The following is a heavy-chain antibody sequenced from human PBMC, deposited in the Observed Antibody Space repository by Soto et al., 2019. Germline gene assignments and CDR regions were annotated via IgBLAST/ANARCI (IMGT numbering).Heavy chain of an antibody. D-gene: IGHD3-9*01. J-gene: IGHJ6*03. V-gene: IGHV1-2*04. CDR3: ARGDDILTGYSPSRSYYMDV. CDR1: GYTFTGYY. Sequence: ASVKVSCKASGYTFTGYYMHWVRQAPGQGLEWMGWINPNSGGTNYAQKFQGWVTMSRDTSISTACMELSRLRSDDTAVYYCARGDDILTGYSPSRSYYMDVWGKGTTVTVSS. CDR2: INPNSGGT.